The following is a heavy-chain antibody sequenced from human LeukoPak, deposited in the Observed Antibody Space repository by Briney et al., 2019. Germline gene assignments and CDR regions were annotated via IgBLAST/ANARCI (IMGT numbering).Heavy chain of an antibody. CDR3: ARDGYYDTAAFDI. V-gene: IGHV1-69*06. J-gene: IGHJ3*02. D-gene: IGHD3-22*01. Sequence: SVKVSCKASGYTFTSYYMHWVRQAPGQGLEWMGGIIPIFGTANYAQKFQGRVTITADKSTSTAYMELSSLRSEDTAVYYCARDGYYDTAAFDIWGQGTMVTVSS. CDR1: GYTFTSYY. CDR2: IIPIFGTA.